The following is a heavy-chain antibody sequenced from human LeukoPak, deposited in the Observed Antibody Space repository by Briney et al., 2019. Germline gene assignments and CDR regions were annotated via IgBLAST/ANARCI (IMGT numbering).Heavy chain of an antibody. CDR2: ISASGANT. V-gene: IGHV3-23*01. D-gene: IGHD5-18*01. J-gene: IGHJ4*02. Sequence: LGGSLRLSCATSGFTFSFAAMTWVRQGPGKGLEWVSLISASGANTYYAGSVRGRFTISRDNSKNTVYLQMNSLRAEDTALYYCAKDIQGANWGQGTLVTVSS. CDR3: AKDIQGAN. CDR1: GFTFSFAA.